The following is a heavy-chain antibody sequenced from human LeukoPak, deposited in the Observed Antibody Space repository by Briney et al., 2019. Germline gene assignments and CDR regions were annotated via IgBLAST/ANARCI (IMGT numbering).Heavy chain of an antibody. J-gene: IGHJ4*02. D-gene: IGHD3-10*01. CDR1: GGSFSGYY. CDR2: INHSGST. V-gene: IGHV4-34*01. Sequence: SETLSLTCAVYGGSFSGYYWSWIRQPPGKGPEWIGEINHSGSTNYNPSLKSRVTISVDTSKNQFSLKLSSVTAADTAVYYCARRDVLLWFGELLSDYWGQGTLVTVSS. CDR3: ARRDVLLWFGELLSDY.